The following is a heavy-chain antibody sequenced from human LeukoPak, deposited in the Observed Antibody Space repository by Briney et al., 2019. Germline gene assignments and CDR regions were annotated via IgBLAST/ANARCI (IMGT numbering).Heavy chain of an antibody. D-gene: IGHD2-2*01. CDR1: GGTFSSYA. Sequence: SVKVSCKASGGTFSSYAISWVRQAPGQGLEWMGGIIPIFGTANYAQKFQGRVTITADESTSTAYMELSSLRSEDTAVYYCASPFAPYCSSTSCYSFDYWGQGTLVTVSS. CDR2: IIPIFGTA. CDR3: ASPFAPYCSSTSCYSFDY. V-gene: IGHV1-69*13. J-gene: IGHJ4*02.